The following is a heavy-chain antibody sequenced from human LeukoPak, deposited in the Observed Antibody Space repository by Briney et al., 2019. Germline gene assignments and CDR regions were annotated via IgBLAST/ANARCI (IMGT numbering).Heavy chain of an antibody. CDR2: IYYDGNNK. CDR3: AKDFTIFGAAGWAFDI. D-gene: IGHD3-3*01. V-gene: IGHV3-33*06. CDR1: EITFSNYG. Sequence: GRSLRLSCAASEITFSNYGMHWVRQAPGKGLEWVAIIYYDGNNKYYADSVKGRFTISRDNSKKMLYLQMNGLRVEDTAMYSCAKDFTIFGAAGWAFDIWGQGTMVTVSS. J-gene: IGHJ3*02.